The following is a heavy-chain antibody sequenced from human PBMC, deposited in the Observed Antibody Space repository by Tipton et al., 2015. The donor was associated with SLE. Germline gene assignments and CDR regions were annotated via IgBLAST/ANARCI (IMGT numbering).Heavy chain of an antibody. CDR3: ARLSWGMDV. CDR1: GFTFSSYS. V-gene: IGHV3-48*01. CDR2: ISSSSSTI. D-gene: IGHD3-16*02. J-gene: IGHJ6*02. Sequence: SLRLSCAASGFTFSSYSMNWVRQAPGKGLEWVSYISSSSSTIYYADSVKGRFTISRDNAKNSLYLQMNSLRAEDTAVYYCARLSWGMDVWGQGTTVTVSS.